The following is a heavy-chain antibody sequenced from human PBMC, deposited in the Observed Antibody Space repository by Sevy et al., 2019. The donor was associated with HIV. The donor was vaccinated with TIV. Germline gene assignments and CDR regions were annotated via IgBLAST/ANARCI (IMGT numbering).Heavy chain of an antibody. V-gene: IGHV3-72*01. D-gene: IGHD2-15*01. Sequence: GGSLRLSCAASGFTFSDHYMDWVRQAPGKGLEWVGRTRNKANSYTTEYAASVKGRFTISRDDSKNSLYLQMNSLKTEDTAVYYCARSSVVGGVAFDFWGQGTMVTVSS. CDR3: ARSSVVGGVAFDF. CDR1: GFTFSDHY. J-gene: IGHJ3*01. CDR2: TRNKANSYTT.